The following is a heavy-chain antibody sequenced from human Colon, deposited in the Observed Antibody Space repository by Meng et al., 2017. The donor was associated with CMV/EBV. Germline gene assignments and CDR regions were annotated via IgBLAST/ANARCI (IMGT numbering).Heavy chain of an antibody. J-gene: IGHJ4*02. D-gene: IGHD4-11*01. CDR3: ARDMGIYTNYVYY. CDR2: IKKDGSEQ. V-gene: IGHV3-7*01. CDR1: EFTFSRFW. Sequence: GGSLRLSCAASEFTFSRFWMSWVRQAPGKGLEWVANIKKDGSEQYYVDSVKGRFTISRDNAKNSLNLQMNSLRAEDTAVYYCARDMGIYTNYVYYWGQGALVTVSS.